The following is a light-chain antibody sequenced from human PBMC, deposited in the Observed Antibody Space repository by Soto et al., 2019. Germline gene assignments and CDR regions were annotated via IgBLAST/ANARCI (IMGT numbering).Light chain of an antibody. J-gene: IGKJ1*01. V-gene: IGKV1-39*01. CDR2: DAS. CDR1: QRIITY. Sequence: DIQMTQSPSSLSASVGERVTITCRASQRIITYLNWYQQKPGKAPNLLIWDASTLQSGVPSRFSGSGSGTDFTLTTSSLQVEDSATYYCQQTYTPPRTFGQGTKVDIK. CDR3: QQTYTPPRT.